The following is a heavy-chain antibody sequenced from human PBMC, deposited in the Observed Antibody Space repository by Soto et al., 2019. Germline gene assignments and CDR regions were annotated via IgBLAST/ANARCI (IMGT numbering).Heavy chain of an antibody. D-gene: IGHD2-2*02. CDR2: INSDGSST. J-gene: IGHJ4*02. Sequence: PGGSLRLSCAASGFTFSSYWMHWVRQAPGKGLVWVSRINSDGSSTSYADSVKGRFTISRDNAKNMLYLQLNSLRAEDTAVYYCASVPAAINYWGQGPLVTVSS. V-gene: IGHV3-74*01. CDR3: ASVPAAINY. CDR1: GFTFSSYW.